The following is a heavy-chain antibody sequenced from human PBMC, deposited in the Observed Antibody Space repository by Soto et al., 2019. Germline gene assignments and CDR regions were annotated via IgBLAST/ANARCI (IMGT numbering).Heavy chain of an antibody. CDR3: ARGRGYSGYDHNFDY. V-gene: IGHV3-13*01. J-gene: IGHJ4*02. D-gene: IGHD5-12*01. Sequence: EVQLVESGGGLVQPGGSPRLSCAASGFTFSSYDMHWVRQATGKGLEWVSAIGTAGDTYYPGSVKGRFTISRENAKNSLYLQMNSLRAGDTAVYYCARGRGYSGYDHNFDYWGQGTLVTVSS. CDR2: IGTAGDT. CDR1: GFTFSSYD.